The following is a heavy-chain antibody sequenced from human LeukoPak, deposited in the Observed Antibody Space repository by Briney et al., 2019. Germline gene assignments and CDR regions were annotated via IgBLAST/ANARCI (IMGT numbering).Heavy chain of an antibody. V-gene: IGHV3-7*03. J-gene: IGHJ4*02. CDR1: GYTFSSYW. CDR3: ARMQWLAVYFDY. Sequence: GGSLRLSCAASGYTFSSYWMSRVRQAPGKGLEWVANIKQDGSEKYYVDSVKGRFTISRDNAKNSLYLQMNSLRAEDTAVYYCARMQWLAVYFDYWGQGTLVTVSS. D-gene: IGHD6-19*01. CDR2: IKQDGSEK.